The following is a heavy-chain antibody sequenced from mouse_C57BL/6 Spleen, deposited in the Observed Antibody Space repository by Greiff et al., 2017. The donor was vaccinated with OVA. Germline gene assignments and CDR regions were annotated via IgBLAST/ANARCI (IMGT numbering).Heavy chain of an antibody. CDR1: GYTFTSYW. D-gene: IGHD3-2*02. V-gene: IGHV1-74*01. CDR2: IHPSDSDT. CDR3: APHSSGYVMAWFAY. J-gene: IGHJ3*01. Sequence: VQLQQPGAELVKPGASVKVSCKASGYTFTSYWMHWVKQRPGQGLEWIGRIHPSDSDTNYNQKLKGKATLTVDNSSSTAYMQLSSLTSEDSAVYYCAPHSSGYVMAWFAYWGQGTLVTVSA.